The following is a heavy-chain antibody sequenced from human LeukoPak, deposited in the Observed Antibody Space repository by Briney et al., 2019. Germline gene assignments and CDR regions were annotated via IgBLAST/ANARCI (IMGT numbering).Heavy chain of an antibody. Sequence: SETLSLTCAVYGGSFSGYYWSWIRQPPGKGLEWIGEINHSGSTNYNPSLKSRVTISVDTSKNQFSLKLSSVTAADTAVYYCARGSSFSRRHPYFRYYLDYWGQGTLVTVSS. J-gene: IGHJ4*02. CDR2: INHSGST. V-gene: IGHV4-34*01. CDR3: ARGSSFSRRHPYFRYYLDY. CDR1: GGSFSGYY. D-gene: IGHD6-6*01.